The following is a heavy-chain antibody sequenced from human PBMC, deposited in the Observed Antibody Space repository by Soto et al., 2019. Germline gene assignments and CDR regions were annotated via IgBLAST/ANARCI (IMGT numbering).Heavy chain of an antibody. Sequence: TLCVTLTVDGGYIIDYDGSWICKQTGKGLEWIGEINHSGSTNYNPSLKSRVTISVDTSKNQFSLKLSSVTAADTAVYYCARGPLGAGSGWRRDFDYWGQGTLVTVSS. CDR3: ARGPLGAGSGWRRDFDY. CDR2: INHSGST. CDR1: GGYIIDYD. J-gene: IGHJ4*02. D-gene: IGHD6-19*01. V-gene: IGHV4-34*01.